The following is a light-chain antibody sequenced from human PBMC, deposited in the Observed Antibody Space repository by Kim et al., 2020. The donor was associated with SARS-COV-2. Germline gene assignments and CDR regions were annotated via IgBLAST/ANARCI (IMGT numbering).Light chain of an antibody. CDR2: IN. J-gene: IGLJ3*02. V-gene: IGLV7-46*01. Sequence: PGGPVTLTCGSSTGAVTSGHFPYWFQRKPGQAPRTLIYINKKESWTPARFSGSLLGDKATLTLSGAQPEDEADYYCLLFYSGVRVFGGGTQLTVL. CDR1: TGAVTSGHF. CDR3: LLFYSGVRV.